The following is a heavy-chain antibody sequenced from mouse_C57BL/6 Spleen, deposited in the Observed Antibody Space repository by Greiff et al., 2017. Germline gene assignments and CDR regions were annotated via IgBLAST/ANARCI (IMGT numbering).Heavy chain of an antibody. CDR1: GFTFSDYY. V-gene: IGHV5-16*01. CDR2: INYDGSST. J-gene: IGHJ2*01. Sequence: EVNVVESEGGLVQPGSSMKLSCTASGFTFSDYYMAWVRQVPEKGLEWVANINYDGSSTYYLDSLKSRFIISRDNAKNILYLQMSSLKSEDTATYYCARDPGDYDGYFDYWGQGTTLTVSS. CDR3: ARDPGDYDGYFDY. D-gene: IGHD2-4*01.